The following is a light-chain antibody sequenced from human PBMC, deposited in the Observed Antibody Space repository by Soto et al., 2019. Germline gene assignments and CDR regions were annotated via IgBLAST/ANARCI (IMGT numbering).Light chain of an antibody. CDR2: DVS. J-gene: IGLJ1*01. CDR3: SSYTTSNTRQII. Sequence: QSVLTQPASVSGCPGQSITSCCTGASSDVGGYNYVSWYQHHPGKAPKLLIYDVSNRPSGVSNRFSGSKSDNTASLTISGLQPEDEADYYCSSYTTSNTRQIIFGSGTKVTVL. CDR1: SSDVGGYNY. V-gene: IGLV2-14*03.